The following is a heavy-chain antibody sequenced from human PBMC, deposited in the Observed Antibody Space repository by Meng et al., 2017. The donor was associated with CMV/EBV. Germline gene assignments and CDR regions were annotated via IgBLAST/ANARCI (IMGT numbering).Heavy chain of an antibody. CDR3: APSLGYCSGGSCYRDY. CDR2: IKQDGSEK. Sequence: GKSLKISCAASGFTFSSYWMSWVRQAPGKGLEWVANIKQDGSEKYYVDSVKGRFTISRDNAKNSLYLQMNSLRAEDTAVYYCAPSLGYCSGGSCYRDYWGQGTLVTVSS. V-gene: IGHV3-7*01. CDR1: GFTFSSYW. D-gene: IGHD2-15*01. J-gene: IGHJ4*02.